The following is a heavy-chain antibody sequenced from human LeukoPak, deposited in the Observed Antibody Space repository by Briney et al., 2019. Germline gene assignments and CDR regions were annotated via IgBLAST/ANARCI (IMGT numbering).Heavy chain of an antibody. Sequence: PGGSLKLSWAPSGLPVITNYMSWVGQAPGKGLEWFSIIYTAGSTYYADSVKGRFTISRDNSKNTLYLQMNSVRAEDTAVYYCARDRLGCNNGICYGNYYYYMDVWGKGTTVTVSS. CDR3: ARDRLGCNNGICYGNYYYYMDV. J-gene: IGHJ6*03. D-gene: IGHD2-8*01. CDR1: GLPVITNY. CDR2: IYTAGST. V-gene: IGHV3-66*02.